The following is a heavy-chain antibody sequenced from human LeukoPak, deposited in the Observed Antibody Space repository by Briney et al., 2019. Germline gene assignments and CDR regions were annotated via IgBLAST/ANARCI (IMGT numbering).Heavy chain of an antibody. D-gene: IGHD6-19*01. J-gene: IGHJ4*02. CDR3: ARFAVHHRLTVAGQFGFDY. CDR2: INPSGGST. V-gene: IGHV1-46*01. Sequence: ASVKVSCKASGDIFTSYNIYWVRQAPGQGLEWMGLINPSGGSTNYAQKFQGRVTMTRDTSTSTVYMELSSLRSEDTAVYYCARFAVHHRLTVAGQFGFDYWGQGTLVSLSS. CDR1: GDIFTSYN.